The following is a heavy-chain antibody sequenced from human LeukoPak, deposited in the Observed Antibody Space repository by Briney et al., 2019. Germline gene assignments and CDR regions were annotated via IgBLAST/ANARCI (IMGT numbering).Heavy chain of an antibody. CDR3: ARVPVYGKTAYYFDY. V-gene: IGHV3-21*01. CDR2: ISSSSSYI. CDR1: GFTFSSYS. D-gene: IGHD1-14*01. J-gene: IGHJ4*02. Sequence: PGGSLRLPCAASGFTFSSYSMNWVRQAPGKGLEWVSSISSSSSYIYYADSVKGRFTISRDNAKNSLYLQMNSLRAEDTAVYYCARVPVYGKTAYYFDYWGQGTLVTVSP.